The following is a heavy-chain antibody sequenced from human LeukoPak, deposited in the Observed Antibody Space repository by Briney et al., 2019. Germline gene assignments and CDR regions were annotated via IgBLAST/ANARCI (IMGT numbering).Heavy chain of an antibody. D-gene: IGHD3-9*01. V-gene: IGHV4-59*01. CDR1: GGSISSYY. CDR3: ARCRYYDILTGYAPWYFDL. Sequence: SETLSLTCTVSGGSISSYYWSWIRQPPGKGLEWIGYIYYSGSTNYNPSLKSRVTISVDTSKNQFSLKLSSVTAADTAVYYCARCRYYDILTGYAPWYFDLWGRATLVTVSS. CDR2: IYYSGST. J-gene: IGHJ2*01.